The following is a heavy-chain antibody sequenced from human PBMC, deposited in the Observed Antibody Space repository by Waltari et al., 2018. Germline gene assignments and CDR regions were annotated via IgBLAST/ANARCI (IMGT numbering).Heavy chain of an antibody. D-gene: IGHD2-15*01. V-gene: IGHV4-4*02. CDR2: VHGTGRT. J-gene: IGHJ5*02. CDR1: GDSVSSAFL. Sequence: QLQLQESGPGLVKPSGTLSLNCAVSGDSVSSAFLWNWVRQSPQKGLEWIGQVHGTGRTNYNPSFASRVTVSLDTSKNLFSLKVTSATAADTAVYYCARDRGRGLYLDTWGPGTLVTVSP. CDR3: ARDRGRGLYLDT.